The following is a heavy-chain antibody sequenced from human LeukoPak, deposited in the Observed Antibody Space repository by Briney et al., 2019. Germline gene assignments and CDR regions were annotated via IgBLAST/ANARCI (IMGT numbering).Heavy chain of an antibody. CDR2: FDPEDGER. CDR1: GYTLTELS. D-gene: IGHD3-22*01. CDR3: ARGASGAYYVDY. J-gene: IGHJ4*02. V-gene: IGHV1-24*01. Sequence: VSVKVSCKVSGYTLTELSTHWVRQAPGKGLEWMGGFDPEDGERIYAQKFQDRVTMTEDTSTDTAYMELRSLRAEDTAVYYCARGASGAYYVDYWGQGTLVTVSS.